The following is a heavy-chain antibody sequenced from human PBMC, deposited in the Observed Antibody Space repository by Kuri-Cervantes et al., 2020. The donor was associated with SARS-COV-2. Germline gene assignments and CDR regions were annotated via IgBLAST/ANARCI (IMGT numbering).Heavy chain of an antibody. CDR2: INHSGST. V-gene: IGHV4-34*01. D-gene: IGHD4-17*01. Sequence: GSLRLSCAVYGGSFSGYYWSWIRQPPGKGLEWIGEINHSGSTNYNPSLKSRVTISVDTSKNQFSLKLSSVTAADTAVYYCARGPTTTTVTKEDWVVFRWGQGTLVTVSS. CDR1: GGSFSGYY. CDR3: ARGPTTTTVTKEDWVVFR. J-gene: IGHJ4*02.